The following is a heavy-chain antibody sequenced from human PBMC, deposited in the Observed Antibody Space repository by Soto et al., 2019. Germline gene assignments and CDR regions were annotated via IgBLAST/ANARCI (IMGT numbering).Heavy chain of an antibody. Sequence: ASVKVSCKASGGTFSSYAISWVRQAPGQGLEWMGGIIPIFGTANYAQKFQGRVTITADESTSTAYMELSSLRSEDTAVYYCATDIVGATTTVDPWGQGTLVTVSS. CDR3: ATDIVGATTTVDP. CDR2: IIPIFGTA. D-gene: IGHD1-26*01. J-gene: IGHJ5*02. CDR1: GGTFSSYA. V-gene: IGHV1-69*13.